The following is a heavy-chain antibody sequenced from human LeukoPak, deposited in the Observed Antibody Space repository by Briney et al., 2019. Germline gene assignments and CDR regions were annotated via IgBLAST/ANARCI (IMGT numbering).Heavy chain of an antibody. V-gene: IGHV3-13*01. J-gene: IGHJ4*02. Sequence: GGSLRLSCAAPGFTFSNYDMHWVRQVTGKGLEWVSAIGTAGDTYYPGSVKGRFTISRENAKNSLYLQMNSLRAGDTAVYYCARGAGVTREIDYWGQGTLVTVSS. CDR2: IGTAGDT. CDR1: GFTFSNYD. CDR3: ARGAGVTREIDY. D-gene: IGHD6-19*01.